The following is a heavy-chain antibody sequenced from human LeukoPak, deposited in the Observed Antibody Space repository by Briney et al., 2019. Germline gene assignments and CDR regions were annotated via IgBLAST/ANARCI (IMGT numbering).Heavy chain of an antibody. Sequence: PSETLSLTCTDSDGSINSYYWSWIRQSPGKGLEWIGYVHYSGSTNYNPSLKSRVTISVDTSKKQVSLKLSSVTAVDTAVYYCARATGTTRNAFDIWGQGTMVTVSS. D-gene: IGHD1-7*01. CDR2: VHYSGST. V-gene: IGHV4-59*01. CDR3: ARATGTTRNAFDI. CDR1: DGSINSYY. J-gene: IGHJ3*02.